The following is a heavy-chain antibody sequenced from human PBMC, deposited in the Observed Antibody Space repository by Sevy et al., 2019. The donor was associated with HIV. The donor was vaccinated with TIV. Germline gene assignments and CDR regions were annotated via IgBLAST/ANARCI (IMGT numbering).Heavy chain of an antibody. J-gene: IGHJ4*02. CDR1: GFTFSSYG. D-gene: IGHD3-22*01. V-gene: IGHV3-30*18. CDR2: ISYDGSNK. Sequence: GGSLRLSCAASGFTFSSYGMHWVRQAPGKGLEWVAVISYDGSNKYYADSVKGRFTISRDNSKNTLYLQMNSLRAEDTAVYYCAKDGDLYYYDSSGYYFFDYWGQGTLVTVSS. CDR3: AKDGDLYYYDSSGYYFFDY.